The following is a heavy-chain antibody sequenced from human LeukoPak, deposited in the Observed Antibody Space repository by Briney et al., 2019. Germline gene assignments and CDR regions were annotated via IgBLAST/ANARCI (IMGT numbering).Heavy chain of an antibody. Sequence: GGSLRLSCAASGFTFISYDMNWVRQAPWQGLEWVSYISGSAGTIYYADSVKGRFTISRDNAKNSLSLQMNSLRAEDTAVYYCSRGRLFGDYWGQGALVTVSS. D-gene: IGHD2-21*02. CDR3: SRGRLFGDY. CDR2: ISGSAGTI. CDR1: GFTFISYD. J-gene: IGHJ4*02. V-gene: IGHV3-48*03.